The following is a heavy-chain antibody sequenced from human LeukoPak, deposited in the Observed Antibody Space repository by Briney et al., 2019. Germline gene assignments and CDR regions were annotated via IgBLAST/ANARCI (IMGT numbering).Heavy chain of an antibody. CDR2: IYSGGST. CDR3: ARESLGYCTDGVCPEGYFDY. D-gene: IGHD2-8*01. J-gene: IGHJ4*02. CDR1: GFTVSSNY. V-gene: IGHV3-66*01. Sequence: GGSLRLSCAASGFTVSSNYMSWVRQAPGKGLEWVSVIYSGGSTYYADSVKGRFTISRDNSKNTLYLQMNSLRAEDTAVYYCARESLGYCTDGVCPEGYFDYWGQGTLVTVSS.